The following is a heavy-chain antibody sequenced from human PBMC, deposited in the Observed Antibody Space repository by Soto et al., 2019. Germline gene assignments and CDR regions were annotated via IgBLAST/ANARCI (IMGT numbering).Heavy chain of an antibody. V-gene: IGHV4-34*01. CDR1: GGSFSGYY. CDR2: INHSGST. CDR3: ASSPPSDWNDSNWFDP. Sequence: QVQLQQWGAGLLKPSETLSLTCAVYGGSFSGYYWSWIRQPPGKGLEWIGEINHSGSTNYNPSLKSRVTISVDTSKNQFSLKLSSVTAADTAVYYCASSPPSDWNDSNWFDPLGQGTLVTVSS. J-gene: IGHJ5*02. D-gene: IGHD1-1*01.